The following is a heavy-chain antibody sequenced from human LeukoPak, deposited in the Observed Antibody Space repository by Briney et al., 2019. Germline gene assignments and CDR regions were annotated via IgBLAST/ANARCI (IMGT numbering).Heavy chain of an antibody. Sequence: GGSLRLSCAASGFTVSSNHMTWVRQAPGKGLEWVSFIYSGGTTYYADSVKGRFTISRDNSKNTLYLQMGSLRAEDTAVHYCARGIQLWQSFDFWGQGTLVTVSS. CDR1: GFTVSSNH. V-gene: IGHV3-66*02. J-gene: IGHJ4*02. CDR3: ARGIQLWQSFDF. D-gene: IGHD3-10*01. CDR2: IYSGGTT.